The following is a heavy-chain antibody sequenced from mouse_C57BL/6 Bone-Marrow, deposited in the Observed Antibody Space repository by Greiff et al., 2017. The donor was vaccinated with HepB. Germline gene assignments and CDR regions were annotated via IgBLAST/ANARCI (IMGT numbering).Heavy chain of an antibody. J-gene: IGHJ4*01. CDR1: GFTFSSYA. CDR3: ARRLRLREDYAMDY. V-gene: IGHV5-4*01. CDR2: ISDGGSYT. Sequence: EVQLVESGGGLVKPGGSLKLSCAASGFTFSSYAMSWVRQTPEKRLEWVATISDGGSYTYYPDNVKGRFTISRDNAKNNLYLQMSHLKSEDTAMYYCARRLRLREDYAMDYWGQGTSVTVSS. D-gene: IGHD3-2*02.